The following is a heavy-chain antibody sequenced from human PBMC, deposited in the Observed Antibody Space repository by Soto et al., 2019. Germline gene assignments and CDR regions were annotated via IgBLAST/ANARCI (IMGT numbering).Heavy chain of an antibody. V-gene: IGHV3-48*04. D-gene: IGHD2-15*01. CDR1: GFTFSSYS. J-gene: IGHJ4*02. Sequence: PGGSLRLSCAASGFTFSSYSMNWVRQAPGKGLEWVSYIDNSGTIKYYADSVKGRFTISRDNTKNSLSLQMNSLGAEDTAIYYCPRIEGDCSGGSCYSGGFDYWGQGALVTVSS. CDR3: PRIEGDCSGGSCYSGGFDY. CDR2: IDNSGTIK.